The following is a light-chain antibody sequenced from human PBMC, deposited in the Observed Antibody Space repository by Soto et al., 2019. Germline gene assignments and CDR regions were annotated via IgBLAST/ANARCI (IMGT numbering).Light chain of an antibody. V-gene: IGLV1-40*01. Sequence: QPVLTQTPSVSGAPGQRVTISCNGSSSNIGAGYDVHWYQQLPGTAPKLLIYLNSNRPSGVPDRFSGSKSGTSASLAITRLQAEDEADYYCQSYDNSLSGVMFGGGTKLTVL. CDR2: LNS. CDR1: SSNIGAGYD. J-gene: IGLJ3*02. CDR3: QSYDNSLSGVM.